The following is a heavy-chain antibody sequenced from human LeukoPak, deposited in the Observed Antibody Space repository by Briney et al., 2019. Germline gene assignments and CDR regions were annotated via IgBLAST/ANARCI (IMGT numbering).Heavy chain of an antibody. D-gene: IGHD6-19*01. CDR1: DGSVSAYY. J-gene: IGHJ4*02. CDR3: AGGRGGSGWIDY. Sequence: SETLSLTRTVSDGSVSAYYWSWIRQPPGKGLEWIGYIYNSGSTNYNPSLKSRVTISVDTSKNQFSLKLSSVTAADTAVYYCAGGRGGSGWIDYWGQGTLVTVSS. V-gene: IGHV4-59*02. CDR2: IYNSGST.